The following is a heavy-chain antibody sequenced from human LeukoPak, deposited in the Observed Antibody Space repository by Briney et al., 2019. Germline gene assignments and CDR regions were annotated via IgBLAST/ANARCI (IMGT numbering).Heavy chain of an antibody. V-gene: IGHV6-1*01. J-gene: IGHJ4*02. D-gene: IGHD7-27*01. CDR1: GDSVSSNSAA. CDR3: ARELTGFDY. CDR2: TYYRSKWYN. Sequence: SQTLSLTCAISGDSVSSNSAAWNWIRHSPSRGLEWLGSTYYRSKWYNEYAVSVKSRITINPDTSKNQLSLQLNSVAPEDTAMYYCARELTGFDYWGQGTPVTVSS.